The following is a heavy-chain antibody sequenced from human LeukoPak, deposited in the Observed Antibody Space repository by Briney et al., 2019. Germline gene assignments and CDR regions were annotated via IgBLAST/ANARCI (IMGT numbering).Heavy chain of an antibody. D-gene: IGHD3-3*01. CDR1: DYTFTSYG. Sequence: GASVKVSCKASDYTFTSYGINWVRQAPGQGLEWMGWINAYNGNTNYAQKLQGRVTMTTDTSTNTAYMELRSLRSDDTAVYYCARDGSVSIFGVVIMPFDYWGQGTLVTVSS. V-gene: IGHV1-18*01. J-gene: IGHJ4*02. CDR3: ARDGSVSIFGVVIMPFDY. CDR2: INAYNGNT.